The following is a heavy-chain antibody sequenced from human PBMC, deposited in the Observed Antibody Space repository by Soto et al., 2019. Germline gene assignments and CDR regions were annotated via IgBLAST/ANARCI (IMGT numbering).Heavy chain of an antibody. CDR3: AKDKRRFLEWLLYLSYYYYGMDV. CDR2: ISYDGSNK. V-gene: IGHV3-30*18. D-gene: IGHD3-3*01. J-gene: IGHJ6*02. Sequence: GGSLRLSCAASGFTFGSYGMHWVRQAPGKGLEWVAVISYDGSNKYYADSVKGRFTISRDNSKNTLYLQMNSLRAEDTAVYYCAKDKRRFLEWLLYLSYYYYGMDVWGQGTTVTVSS. CDR1: GFTFGSYG.